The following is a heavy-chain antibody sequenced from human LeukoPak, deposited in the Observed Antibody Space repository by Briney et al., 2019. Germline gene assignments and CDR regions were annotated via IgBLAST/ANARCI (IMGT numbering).Heavy chain of an antibody. Sequence: GGSLRLSCAASGFTFSSYAMHWVRQAPGKGLEWVAVISYDGSNKYYADSMKGRFTISRDNSKNTLYLQMNSLRAEDTAVYYCARSGYFDWLRVQPRTAAYYYYGMDVWGQGTTVTVSS. CDR3: ARSGYFDWLRVQPRTAAYYYYGMDV. CDR2: ISYDGSNK. D-gene: IGHD3-9*01. V-gene: IGHV3-30-3*01. J-gene: IGHJ6*02. CDR1: GFTFSSYA.